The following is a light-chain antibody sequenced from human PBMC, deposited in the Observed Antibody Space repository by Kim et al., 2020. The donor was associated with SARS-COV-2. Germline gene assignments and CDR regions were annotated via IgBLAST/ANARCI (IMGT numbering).Light chain of an antibody. CDR1: QGISND. J-gene: IGKJ1*01. Sequence: ASVGDSITITCRASQGISNDLAWYQQKPGKVPKLLIFAASALQSGVPSRFSGSGSGTDFTLTISSLQPEDVATYYCQKYNGAPWTFGQGTKVDIK. CDR2: AAS. V-gene: IGKV1-27*01. CDR3: QKYNGAPWT.